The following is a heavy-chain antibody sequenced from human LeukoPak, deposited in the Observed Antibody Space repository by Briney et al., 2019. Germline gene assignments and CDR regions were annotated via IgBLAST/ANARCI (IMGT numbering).Heavy chain of an antibody. D-gene: IGHD6-19*01. CDR2: ISYDGSNK. Sequence: GGSLRLSCAASGFTFSSYAMHWVRQAPGKGLEWVAVISYDGSNKYYADSVKGRFTISRDNSKNTLYLQMNSLRAEDTAVYYCARDAGYSSGWVDYWGQGTLVTVSS. V-gene: IGHV3-30-3*01. J-gene: IGHJ4*02. CDR1: GFTFSSYA. CDR3: ARDAGYSSGWVDY.